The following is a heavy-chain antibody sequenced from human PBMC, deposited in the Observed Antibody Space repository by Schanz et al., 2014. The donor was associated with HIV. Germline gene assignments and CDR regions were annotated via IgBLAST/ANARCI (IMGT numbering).Heavy chain of an antibody. J-gene: IGHJ4*02. Sequence: EVQLLESGGGLVQPGGSLRLSCAASGFIFSSYAMSWVRQAPGKGLEWVSAISGSGDSTYYADSVKGRFTISRDNSKNTLYLQMNSLRAEDTAVYYCAKGVLRDYYDSSGYPCWGQGTLVTVSP. CDR1: GFIFSSYA. CDR3: AKGVLRDYYDSSGYPC. V-gene: IGHV3-23*01. CDR2: ISGSGDST. D-gene: IGHD3-22*01.